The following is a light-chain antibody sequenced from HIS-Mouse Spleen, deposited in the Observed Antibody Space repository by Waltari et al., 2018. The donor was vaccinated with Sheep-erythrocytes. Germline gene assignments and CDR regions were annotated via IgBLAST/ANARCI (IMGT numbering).Light chain of an antibody. Sequence: SYELTQPPSVSVSPGQTARITCSGDALPKPYAYWYQQKPGQAPVLVIYKDSERPSGVPERFSGSSSGTTVTLTISGVQAEDEADYYCQSADSSGTYEGVVFGGGTKLTVL. V-gene: IGLV3-25*03. J-gene: IGLJ2*01. CDR1: ALPKPY. CDR3: QSADSSGTYEGVV. CDR2: KDS.